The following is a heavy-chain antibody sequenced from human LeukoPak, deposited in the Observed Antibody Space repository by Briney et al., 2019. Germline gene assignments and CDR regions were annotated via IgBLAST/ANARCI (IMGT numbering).Heavy chain of an antibody. CDR2: IYTGDSDT. J-gene: IGHJ3*02. CDR1: EYIFSNYW. V-gene: IGHV5-51*01. D-gene: IGHD3-10*01. CDR3: ARRPTFGSGSYDDAFDI. Sequence: GESLKISCKGPEYIFSNYWIGWVRQVPGKGLEWMGSIYTGDSDTRYSPSLQGQVTISVDKSISTAYLQWSSLKASDTAMYYCARRPTFGSGSYDDAFDIWGQGTMVTVSS.